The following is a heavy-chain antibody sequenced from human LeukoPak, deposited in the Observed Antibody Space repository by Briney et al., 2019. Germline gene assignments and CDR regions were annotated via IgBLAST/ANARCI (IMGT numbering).Heavy chain of an antibody. CDR3: ARRAIGYCSSASCYLGDY. CDR2: INAGNGNT. CDR1: GYTFSSYA. D-gene: IGHD2-2*01. V-gene: IGHV1-3*01. Sequence: GASVKVSCKASGYTFSSYAMHWVRQAPGQRLEWMGWINAGNGNTKYSRKFQGRVTITRDTSASTAYMELSSLRSEDTAVYYCARRAIGYCSSASCYLGDYWGQGTLVTVSS. J-gene: IGHJ4*02.